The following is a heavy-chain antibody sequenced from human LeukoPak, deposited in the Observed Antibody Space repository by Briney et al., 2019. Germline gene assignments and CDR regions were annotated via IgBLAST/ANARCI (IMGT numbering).Heavy chain of an antibody. CDR2: IGTNGKT. CDR3: ARVTVRNAFDI. J-gene: IGHJ3*02. V-gene: IGHV3-13*04. Sequence: PGGSLRLSCAASGFTFSSHDMHWVRHATGEGLEWVSAIGTNGKTYYPGSVKGRFTISREDAKNSLYLQMNSLRAGDTAVYYCARVTVRNAFDIWGQGTMVTVSS. CDR1: GFTFSSHD. D-gene: IGHD4-17*01.